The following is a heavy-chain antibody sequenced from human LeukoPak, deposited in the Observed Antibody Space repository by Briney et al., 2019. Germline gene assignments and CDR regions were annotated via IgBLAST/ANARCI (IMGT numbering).Heavy chain of an antibody. CDR3: AKDSLITMIVARSFDY. J-gene: IGHJ4*02. CDR2: ISGSGGST. CDR1: GFTFSSYG. V-gene: IGHV3-23*01. Sequence: GGSLRLSCAASGFTFSSYGMSWARQAPGKGLEWVSAISGSGGSTYYADSVKGRFTISGDNSKNTLYLQVNSLRAEDTAVYYCAKDSLITMIVARSFDYWGQGTLVTVSS. D-gene: IGHD3-22*01.